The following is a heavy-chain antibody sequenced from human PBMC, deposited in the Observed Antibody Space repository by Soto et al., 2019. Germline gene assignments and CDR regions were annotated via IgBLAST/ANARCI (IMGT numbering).Heavy chain of an antibody. D-gene: IGHD3-3*01. CDR3: ARPNDSRSLWSGYYDY. Sequence: SETLSLTCAVYGGSFSGYYWSWIRQPPGKGLEWIGEINHSGSTNYNPSLKSRVTISVDTSKNQFSLKLSSVTAADTAVYYCARPNDSRSLWSGYYDYWGQGTLVTVSS. CDR1: GGSFSGYY. V-gene: IGHV4-34*01. CDR2: INHSGST. J-gene: IGHJ4*02.